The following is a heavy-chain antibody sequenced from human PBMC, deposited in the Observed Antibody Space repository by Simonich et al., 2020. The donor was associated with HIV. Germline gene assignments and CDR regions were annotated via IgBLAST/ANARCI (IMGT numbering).Heavy chain of an antibody. CDR1: GWSLSIYL. Sequence: QVQLPQWGAGLLKPSETLSLTCAVYGWSLSIYLWSWIRQPPGKGQEWIGEVNHSGSTSYNPSLKSRVTISVDTSKNQFSQKPSSVPAADTAVYYSAMHMCCGISCSEGYTWFDPWGQGTLVTVSS. D-gene: IGHD2-2*01. CDR3: AMHMCCGISCSEGYTWFDP. V-gene: IGHV4-34*01. CDR2: VNHSGST. J-gene: IGHJ5*02.